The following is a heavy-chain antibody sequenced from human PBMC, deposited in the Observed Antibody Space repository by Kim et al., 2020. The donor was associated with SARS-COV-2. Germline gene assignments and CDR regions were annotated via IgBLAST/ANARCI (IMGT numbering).Heavy chain of an antibody. Sequence: GGSLRLSCAASGFTFDDYAMHWVRQAPGKGLEWVSLISGDGGSTYYADSVKGRFTISRDNSKNSLYLQMNSLRTEDTALYYCAKDWGFWSPRGHFDYWGQGTLVTVSS. CDR2: ISGDGGST. CDR1: GFTFDDYA. CDR3: AKDWGFWSPRGHFDY. D-gene: IGHD3-3*01. V-gene: IGHV3-43*02. J-gene: IGHJ4*02.